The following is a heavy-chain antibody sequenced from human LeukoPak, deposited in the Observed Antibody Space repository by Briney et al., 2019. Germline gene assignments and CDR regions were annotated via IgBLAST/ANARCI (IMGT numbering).Heavy chain of an antibody. J-gene: IGHJ6*03. CDR1: GYTFTSYY. CDR3: AREGYSSSWKNYYYMDV. Sequence: ASVKVSCKASGYTFTSYYMHWARQAPGQGLEWMGIINPSGGSTSYAQKFQGRVTMTRDTSTSTVYMELSSLRSEDTAVYYCAREGYSSSWKNYYYMDVWGKGTTVTISS. D-gene: IGHD6-13*01. V-gene: IGHV1-46*01. CDR2: INPSGGST.